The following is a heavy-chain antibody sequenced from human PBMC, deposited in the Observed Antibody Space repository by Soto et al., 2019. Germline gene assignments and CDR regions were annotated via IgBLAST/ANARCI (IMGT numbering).Heavy chain of an antibody. J-gene: IGHJ4*02. D-gene: IGHD3-22*01. CDR1: GGSISSGGYY. CDR2: IYYSGST. CDR3: AASSGYYSFDY. Sequence: SETLSLTCTVSGGSISSGGYYWSWIRQHPGKGLEWIGYIYYSGSTYYNLSLKSRVTISVDTSKNQLSLKLSSVIAADTAVYYCAASSGYYSFDYWGQGTLVTVSS. V-gene: IGHV4-31*03.